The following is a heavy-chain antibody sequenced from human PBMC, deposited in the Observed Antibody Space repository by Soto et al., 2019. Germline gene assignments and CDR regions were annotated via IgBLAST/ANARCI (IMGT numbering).Heavy chain of an antibody. D-gene: IGHD1-26*01. Sequence: EVHVVESGGGLVKPGGSLRLSCTFTFSMYSMNWVRQAPGKGLEWVASISSGSAYIKYAESVKGRFTISRDNAKNSLHLQMNSRRAEDTAIYHCARDQGGSYDSWFDPWGQGTLVTVSS. CDR3: ARDQGGSYDSWFDP. J-gene: IGHJ5*02. V-gene: IGHV3-21*06. CDR1: TFSMYS. CDR2: ISSGSAYI.